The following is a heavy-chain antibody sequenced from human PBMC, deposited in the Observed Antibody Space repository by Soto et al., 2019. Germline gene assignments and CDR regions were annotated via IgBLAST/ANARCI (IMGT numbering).Heavy chain of an antibody. D-gene: IGHD1-26*01. CDR1: GCTFSNYG. CDR3: ASDLVGASDPYGLDV. CDR2: ICHDGNNK. J-gene: IGHJ6*02. Sequence: QVQLVESGGGVVQPGRSLRLSCAASGCTFSNYGMHWVRQAPGKGLEWVAIICHDGNNKYYADSVGGRVIISRDNSKNRLYLQMNSLRAEDTAVYYCASDLVGASDPYGLDVWGQGTPVTVSS. V-gene: IGHV3-33*01.